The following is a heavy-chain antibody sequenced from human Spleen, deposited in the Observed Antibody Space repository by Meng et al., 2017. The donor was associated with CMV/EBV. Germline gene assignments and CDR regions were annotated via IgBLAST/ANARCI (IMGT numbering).Heavy chain of an antibody. V-gene: IGHV5-51*01. D-gene: IGHD2-2*02. CDR2: IYPGDSDT. J-gene: IGHJ3*02. Sequence: WVRQMPGKGLEWMGIIYPGDSDTRYSPSFQGQVTISADKSISTAYLQWSSLKASDTAMYYCARGSRVVVPAAIGAFDIWGQGTMVTVSS. CDR3: ARGSRVVVPAAIGAFDI.